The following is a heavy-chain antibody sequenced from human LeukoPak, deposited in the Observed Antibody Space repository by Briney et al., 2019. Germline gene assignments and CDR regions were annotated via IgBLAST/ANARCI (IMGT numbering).Heavy chain of an antibody. CDR3: ATDSFSFGDLNPGP. V-gene: IGHV3-7*01. CDR2: IMQDGSGK. D-gene: IGHD3-16*01. CDR1: GFSFSSYW. Sequence: GGSLRLSCAASGFSFSSYWMSRVRQAPGKGLEWVANIMQDGSGKYYVDSVKGRFTISRDNAKNSLYLQMNDLRAEDTAIYYCATDSFSFGDLNPGPWGQGTLVTVTS. J-gene: IGHJ5*02.